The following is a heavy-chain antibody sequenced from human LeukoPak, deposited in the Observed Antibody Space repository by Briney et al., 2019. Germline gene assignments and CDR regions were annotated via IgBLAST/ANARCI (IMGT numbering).Heavy chain of an antibody. CDR3: AKDNLVVTAAPIDY. J-gene: IGHJ4*02. CDR2: IDRDGSGT. V-gene: IGHV3-74*03. D-gene: IGHD2-21*02. Sequence: PGGSLRLSCAASGFTFSGYWMHWVRQVPGKGLVWVSHIDRDGSGTTYADSVKGRFTISRDNVKNTLYLQMNSLRAEDTAVYYCAKDNLVVTAAPIDYWGQGTLVTVSS. CDR1: GFTFSGYW.